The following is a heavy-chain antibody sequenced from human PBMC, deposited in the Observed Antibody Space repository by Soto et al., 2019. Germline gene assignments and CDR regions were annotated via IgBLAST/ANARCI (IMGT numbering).Heavy chain of an antibody. J-gene: IGHJ4*02. CDR1: GFTFSSYG. V-gene: IGHV3-30*18. CDR2: ISNDGSKK. Sequence: GGSLRLSCAASGFTFSSYGMHWVRQAPGKGLEWVAVISNDGSKKYYAESVKGRFTISGDNSKNTLYLQMNSPRVEDTAVYYCAKDLKAQKAHYWGQGTQVTVSS. CDR3: AKDLKAQKAHY.